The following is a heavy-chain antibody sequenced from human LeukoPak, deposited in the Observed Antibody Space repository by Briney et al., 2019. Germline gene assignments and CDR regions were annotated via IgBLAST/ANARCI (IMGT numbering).Heavy chain of an antibody. V-gene: IGHV4-59*01. CDR2: IYYSGST. CDR1: GGSISSYY. Sequence: SETLSLTCTVSGGSISSYYWSWIRQPPGKGLEWIGYIYYSGSTNYNPSLKSRVTISVDTSKNQFSLKPSSVTAADTAVYYCARDPRLGAFDIWGQGTMVTVSS. J-gene: IGHJ3*02. CDR3: ARDPRLGAFDI. D-gene: IGHD1-26*01.